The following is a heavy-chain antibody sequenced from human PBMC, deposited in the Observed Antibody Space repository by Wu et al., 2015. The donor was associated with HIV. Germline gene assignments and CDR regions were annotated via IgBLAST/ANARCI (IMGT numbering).Heavy chain of an antibody. V-gene: IGHV1-69*13. CDR3: VRDGPLTGQT. CDR2: IIPMFKIP. J-gene: IGHJ1*01. CDR1: GGAFSNSL. Sequence: QVQLVQSGAEVKKPGSSLKVSCKASGGAFSNSLITWVRQAPGQGFEWIGGIIPMFKIPNYARGFRGRVTITADESTSTVHLELRGLRSGDTAVYFCVRDGPLTGQTWGLGTLVTVSS. D-gene: IGHD7-27*01.